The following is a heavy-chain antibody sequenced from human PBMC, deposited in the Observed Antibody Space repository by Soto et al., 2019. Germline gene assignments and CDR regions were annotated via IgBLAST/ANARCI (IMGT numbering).Heavy chain of an antibody. CDR3: ARQTYPQMLMGTSAFDI. CDR1: GYSFTTYW. V-gene: IGHV5-51*01. D-gene: IGHD2-8*01. CDR2: IYPGDSET. Sequence: PGESLKISCKGSGYSFTTYWIGWVRQMPGKGLEWMGIIYPGDSETRYSPSFQGQVTISADKSINTVYLQWSSLKASDTAMYYYARQTYPQMLMGTSAFDIWGQGTMVTVSS. J-gene: IGHJ3*02.